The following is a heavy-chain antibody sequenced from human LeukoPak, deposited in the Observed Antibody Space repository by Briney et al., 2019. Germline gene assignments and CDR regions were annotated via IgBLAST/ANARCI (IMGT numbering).Heavy chain of an antibody. CDR3: ASSPIAVAGTHYYYYYMDV. Sequence: SEKVSCKASGGTFSSYAISWVRQAPGQGLEWMGGIIPIFDATNYAQKFQGRVTITTDASTSTAYMEVSSLRSEDTAVYYCASSPIAVAGTHYYYYYMDVWGKGTTVTVSS. CDR1: GGTFSSYA. D-gene: IGHD6-19*01. V-gene: IGHV1-69*05. CDR2: IIPIFDAT. J-gene: IGHJ6*03.